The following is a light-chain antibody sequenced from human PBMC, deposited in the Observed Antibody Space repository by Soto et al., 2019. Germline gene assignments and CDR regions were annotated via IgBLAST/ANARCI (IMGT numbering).Light chain of an antibody. CDR2: DVS. CDR3: SSKRSSDTLYV. J-gene: IGLJ1*01. V-gene: IGLV2-8*01. CDR1: SSDIGGYDS. Sequence: SVLTQSPSASGSPGQSVTISCTGTSSDIGGYDSVSWYQQHPGKAPKVMIYDVSKRPSGVPDRFSGSKSGNTASLTVSALQAEDEADYYCSSKRSSDTLYVFGTGTKVTV.